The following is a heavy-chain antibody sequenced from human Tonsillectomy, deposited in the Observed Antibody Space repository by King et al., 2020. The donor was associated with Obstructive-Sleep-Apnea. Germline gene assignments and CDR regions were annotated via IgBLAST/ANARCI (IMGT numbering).Heavy chain of an antibody. CDR2: ISGSGGST. Sequence: VQLVESGGGLVQPGGSLRLSCAASGFTFSSYAMSWVRQAPGKGLEWASAISGSGGSTYYADSVKGRFTISRDNSKNTLYLQMNSLRAEDTAVYYCAKGGSYYDFWSGPYYFDYWGQGTLVTVSS. J-gene: IGHJ4*02. D-gene: IGHD3-3*01. CDR1: GFTFSSYA. V-gene: IGHV3-23*04. CDR3: AKGGSYYDFWSGPYYFDY.